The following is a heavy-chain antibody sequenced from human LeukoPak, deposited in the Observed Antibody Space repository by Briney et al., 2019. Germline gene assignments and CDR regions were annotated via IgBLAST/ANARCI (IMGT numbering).Heavy chain of an antibody. CDR2: INPSGGST. CDR1: GYTFTSYY. Sequence: GASVKVSCKASGYTFTSYYMHWVRQAPGQGLEWMGIINPSGGSTSYAQKFQGRVTITTDESTSTAYMELSSLRSEDTAVYYCASKYSGYDYGDYYYYYMDVWGKGTTVTVSS. D-gene: IGHD5-12*01. J-gene: IGHJ6*03. V-gene: IGHV1-46*01. CDR3: ASKYSGYDYGDYYYYYMDV.